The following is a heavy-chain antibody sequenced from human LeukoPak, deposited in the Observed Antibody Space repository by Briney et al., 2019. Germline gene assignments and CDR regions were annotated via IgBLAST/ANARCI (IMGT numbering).Heavy chain of an antibody. J-gene: IGHJ3*02. Sequence: PGGSLRLSCAASGFTFSSYGMSWVRQAPGKGLEWVSAISGSGGSTYYADSVKGRFTISRDNSKNTLYLQMNSLRAEDTAVYYCAKVRDYYDSTSGAFDIWGQGTMVTVSS. CDR2: ISGSGGST. D-gene: IGHD3-22*01. CDR1: GFTFSSYG. CDR3: AKVRDYYDSTSGAFDI. V-gene: IGHV3-23*01.